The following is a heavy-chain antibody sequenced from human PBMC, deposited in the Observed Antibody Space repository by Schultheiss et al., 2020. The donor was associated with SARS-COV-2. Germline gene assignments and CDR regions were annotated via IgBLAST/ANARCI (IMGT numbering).Heavy chain of an antibody. J-gene: IGHJ3*02. D-gene: IGHD3-22*01. CDR3: ARVYDIHAFDI. Sequence: SETLSLTCAVSGYSISSSNWWSWVRQPPGKGLEWIGEIHHSGSTNYNPSLKSRVTISVDTSKNQFSLKLSSVTAADTAVYYCARVYDIHAFDIWGQGTMVTVSS. CDR2: IHHSGST. V-gene: IGHV4-4*02. CDR1: GYSISSSNW.